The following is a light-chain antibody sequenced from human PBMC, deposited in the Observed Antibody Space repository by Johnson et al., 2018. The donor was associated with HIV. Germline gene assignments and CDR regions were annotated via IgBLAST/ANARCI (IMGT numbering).Light chain of an antibody. CDR3: GTWDSSLSIFV. CDR2: DNN. J-gene: IGLJ1*01. V-gene: IGLV1-51*01. Sequence: QSVLTQPPSVSAAPVQKVTISCSGRTSTLGNNYVSWYQQLPGTAPKLLIYDNNKRPSGIPDRFSGSKAGSSATLGIAGLQTGDEADYYCGTWDSSLSIFVFGTGTKVTVL. CDR1: TSTLGNNY.